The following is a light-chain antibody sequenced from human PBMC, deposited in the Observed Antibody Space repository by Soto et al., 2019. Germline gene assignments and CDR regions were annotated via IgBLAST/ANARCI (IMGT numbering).Light chain of an antibody. V-gene: IGKV1-17*01. Sequence: DIQMTQSPSSLSASVGDRVTITCRASQDIRGELGWYQQKPGRAPKRLIYAASSLQRGVPSRFSGSGSGTEFTLTISSLQPEDFATYICLQHNRYPITFGPGTKVDIK. CDR2: AAS. CDR3: LQHNRYPIT. J-gene: IGKJ3*01. CDR1: QDIRGE.